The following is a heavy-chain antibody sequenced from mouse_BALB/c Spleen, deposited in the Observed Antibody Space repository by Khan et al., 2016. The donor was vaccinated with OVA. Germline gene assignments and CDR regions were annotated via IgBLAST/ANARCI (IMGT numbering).Heavy chain of an antibody. J-gene: IGHJ3*01. CDR1: GFTFSSFV. CDR2: ISSAATYT. D-gene: IGHD2-1*01. V-gene: IGHV5-9-1*01. Sequence: EVELVESGGVLVEPGGSLKLSCAASGFTFSSFVMSWVRQTPEKRLEWVATISSAATYTYYPDSVKGRFTISRDNAKNTLYLQMNSLRSDDTAIYDCANGNYGWFAYWGQGTLVTVST. CDR3: ANGNYGWFAY.